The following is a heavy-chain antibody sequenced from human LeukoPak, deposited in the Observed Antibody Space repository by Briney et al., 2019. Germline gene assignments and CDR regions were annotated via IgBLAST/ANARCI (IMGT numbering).Heavy chain of an antibody. D-gene: IGHD3-10*01. CDR3: ARFPDYYGPRYGMDV. CDR1: GGSISSSSYY. CDR2: IYYSGST. Sequence: SETLSLTCTVSGGSISSSSYYWGWIRQPPGKGLEWIGSIYYSGSTYYDPSLKSRVTISVDTSKNQFSLKLSSVTAADTAVYYCARFPDYYGPRYGMDVWGQGTTVTVSS. V-gene: IGHV4-39*01. J-gene: IGHJ6*02.